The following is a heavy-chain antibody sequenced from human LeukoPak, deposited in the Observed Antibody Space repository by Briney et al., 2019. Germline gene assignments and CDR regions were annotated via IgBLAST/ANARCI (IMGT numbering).Heavy chain of an antibody. J-gene: IGHJ6*02. V-gene: IGHV4-61*02. Sequence: SQTLSLTCTVSGGSISSGSYYWSWIRQPAGKGLEWIGRSYTSGSTNCNPSLKSRVTISVDTSKNQFSLKLSSVTAADTAVYYCASTLRYCSSTSCYTGYYYYGMDVWGQGTTVTVSS. CDR2: SYTSGST. CDR1: GGSISSGSYY. CDR3: ASTLRYCSSTSCYTGYYYYGMDV. D-gene: IGHD2-2*02.